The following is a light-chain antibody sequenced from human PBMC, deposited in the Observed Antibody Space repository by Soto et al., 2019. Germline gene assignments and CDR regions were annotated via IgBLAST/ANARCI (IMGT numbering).Light chain of an antibody. J-gene: IGLJ2*01. Sequence: QSVLTQPPSVSGAPGQSVTLSCTGGSSNIGAGYDVHWYQQLPGTAPKLLIYGSTNRPSGVPDRFSGSKSATSASLAITGLQAEDEADYYCQSYDNSLGVVGAVVFGGGTKLTVL. CDR2: GST. CDR1: SSNIGAGYD. V-gene: IGLV1-40*01. CDR3: QSYDNSLGVVGAVV.